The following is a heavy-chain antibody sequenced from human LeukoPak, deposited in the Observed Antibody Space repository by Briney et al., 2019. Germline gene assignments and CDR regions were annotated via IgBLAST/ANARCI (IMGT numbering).Heavy chain of an antibody. CDR1: GGSISNTNW. Sequence: TSETLSLTCGVSGGSISNTNWWTWFRQPPGKGLEWIGEVNLQSSTNYNPSLKSRVAISVDRSENHISLKLTSVTAADTAVYYCAREGGPYRPLDYSGQGTLVTVAS. J-gene: IGHJ4*02. CDR2: VNLQSST. V-gene: IGHV4-4*02. CDR3: AREGGPYRPLDY.